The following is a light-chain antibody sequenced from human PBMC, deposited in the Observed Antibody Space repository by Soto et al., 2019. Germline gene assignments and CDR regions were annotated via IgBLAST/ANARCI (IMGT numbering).Light chain of an antibody. CDR2: EVN. Sequence: QSALTQPASVSGSPGQSITFSCTGTSSDVGGYNYVSWYQQHPGKAPKLMIYEVNNRPSGVSNRFSGSKSGSTASLTISGLQAEDEADYYCSSYTSSSTPVVFGGGTKLTVL. J-gene: IGLJ2*01. CDR3: SSYTSSSTPVV. CDR1: SSDVGGYNY. V-gene: IGLV2-14*01.